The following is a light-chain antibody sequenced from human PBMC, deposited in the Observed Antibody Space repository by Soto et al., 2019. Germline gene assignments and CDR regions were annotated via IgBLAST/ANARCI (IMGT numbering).Light chain of an antibody. V-gene: IGLV1-40*01. Sequence: QSVLTQPPSVSGAPGQRVTISCTGSSSNIGAGYDVHWYQQLPGTAPKLLIYGNSNRPSGVPDRFSGSKSGTSASLAITGHADEDEADYYCQSYDSSMRVVVFGGGTKLTVL. CDR3: QSYDSSMRVVV. CDR2: GNS. J-gene: IGLJ2*01. CDR1: SSNIGAGYD.